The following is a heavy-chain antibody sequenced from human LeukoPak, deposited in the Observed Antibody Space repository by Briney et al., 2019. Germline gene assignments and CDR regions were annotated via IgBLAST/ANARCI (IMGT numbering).Heavy chain of an antibody. D-gene: IGHD6-19*01. CDR1: GGSISSSSYY. V-gene: IGHV4-39*01. CDR3: ARGERYSSGWYQGTPNWFDP. J-gene: IGHJ5*02. CDR2: IYYSGST. Sequence: PSETLSLTCTVSGGSISSSSYYWGWIRQPPGKGLEWIGSIYYSGSTYYNPSLKSRVTISVDTSKNQFSLKLSSVTAADTAVYYCARGERYSSGWYQGTPNWFDPWGQGTLVTVSS.